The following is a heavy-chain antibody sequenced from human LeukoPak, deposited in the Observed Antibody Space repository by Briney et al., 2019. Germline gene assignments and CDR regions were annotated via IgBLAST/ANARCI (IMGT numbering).Heavy chain of an antibody. CDR2: ISYDGSNQ. D-gene: IGHD2-15*01. J-gene: IGHJ4*02. CDR1: GFTFITQV. V-gene: IGHV3-30*18. Sequence: GGSLRLSCAASGFTFITQVMHWVRQAPGKGLEWVALISYDGSNQHYADSVKGRFTISRDNSKNTLYLQMNTLRAEDTAVYFCAKSPVSSCRGSFCYPFDYWGQGNLVTVSS. CDR3: AKSPVSSCRGSFCYPFDY.